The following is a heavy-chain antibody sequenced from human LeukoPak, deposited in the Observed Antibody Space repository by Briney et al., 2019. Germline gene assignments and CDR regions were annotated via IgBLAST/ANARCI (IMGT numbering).Heavy chain of an antibody. CDR1: GFTFSTYA. CDR2: IWNDGGDK. Sequence: GGSLRLSCTASGFTFSTYALHWVRQAPGKGLEWVAVIWNDGGDKYYADSVKGRFTISRDNSKNTLYLQMNSLRAEDTAVYYCARGQSSGWKGGKDFDYWGQGTLVTVSS. D-gene: IGHD6-19*01. CDR3: ARGQSSGWKGGKDFDY. V-gene: IGHV3-33*01. J-gene: IGHJ4*02.